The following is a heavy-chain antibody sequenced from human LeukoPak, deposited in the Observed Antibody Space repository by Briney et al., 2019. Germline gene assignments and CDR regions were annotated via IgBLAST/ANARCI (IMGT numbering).Heavy chain of an antibody. CDR2: INEDGYDT. V-gene: IGHV3-23*01. CDR1: GFRFSSYC. J-gene: IGHJ5*02. CDR3: SKRGPNTGWHFSDR. Sequence: PGGSLRLSCVVSGFRFSSYCMSWVRQSPAKGLEWVASINEDGYDTNYIDSVRGRFTVSRDNSKNTLYLQLNSLRAEDTALYFCSKRGPNTGWHFSDRWGPGTLVTVSS. D-gene: IGHD6-19*01.